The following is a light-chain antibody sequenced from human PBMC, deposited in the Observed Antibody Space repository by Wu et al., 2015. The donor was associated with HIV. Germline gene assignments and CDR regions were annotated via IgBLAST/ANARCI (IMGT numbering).Light chain of an antibody. CDR3: QNYDAVPRT. V-gene: IGKV3-20*01. CDR1: QSVSSNY. Sequence: EIVLTQSPGTLSLSPGERATLSCRASQSVSSNYLAWYQQKPGRAPRLLIYGASNRATGIPDRFSGSGSGTDFTLTIHSLQPEDIATYYCQNYDAVPRTFGQGTTVTIK. J-gene: IGKJ1*01. CDR2: GAS.